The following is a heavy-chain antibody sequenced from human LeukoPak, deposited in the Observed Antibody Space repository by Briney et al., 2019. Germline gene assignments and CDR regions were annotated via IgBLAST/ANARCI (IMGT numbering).Heavy chain of an antibody. J-gene: IGHJ4*02. V-gene: IGHV4-34*01. CDR2: INHSGST. CDR3: ARGQFSAHDC. D-gene: IGHD3-10*01. CDR1: GGSFSGYY. Sequence: SETLSLTCAVYGGSFSGYYWSWIRQPPGKGLEWIGEINHSGSTNYNPSLKSRVTISVDTSKNQFSLQLNSVTPEDTAVYYCARGQFSAHDCWGQGTPVTVSS.